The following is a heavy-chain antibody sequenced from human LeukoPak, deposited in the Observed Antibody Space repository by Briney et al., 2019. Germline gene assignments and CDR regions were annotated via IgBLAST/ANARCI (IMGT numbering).Heavy chain of an antibody. CDR3: AKEYYVLLVYALGGSFDY. CDR1: GFTFSSYA. Sequence: HPGGSLRLSFAASGFTFSSYAMSWVRQAPGKGLEWVSTISGNGRSTYYGDSVKGRFTISRDNSKNTLSLQMNSLRAEDTAVYYCAKEYYVLLVYALGGSFDYWGRGTLVTVSS. D-gene: IGHD2-8*02. CDR2: ISGNGRST. J-gene: IGHJ4*02. V-gene: IGHV3-23*01.